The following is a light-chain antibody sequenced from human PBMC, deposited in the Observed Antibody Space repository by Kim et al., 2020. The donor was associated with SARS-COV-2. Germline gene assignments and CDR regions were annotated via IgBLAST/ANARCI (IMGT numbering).Light chain of an antibody. V-gene: IGLV2-14*01. CDR1: SSDVGAYKY. CDR2: DIS. CDR3: RSYTSSSTLV. Sequence: QSALTQPASVSGSPGQSITISCTGTSSDVGAYKYVSWYQQHPGKAPKLMIYDISERRSGASNRFSGSKSGNTASLTISGLQAEDEADYYCRSYTSSSTLVFGGGTQLTVL. J-gene: IGLJ2*01.